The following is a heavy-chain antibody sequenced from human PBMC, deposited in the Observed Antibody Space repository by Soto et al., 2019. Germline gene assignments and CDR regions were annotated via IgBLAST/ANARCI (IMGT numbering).Heavy chain of an antibody. Sequence: QVQLVQSGAEVKKPGSSVKVSCKASGGTFSSYAISWVRQAPGQGLEWMGGIIPIFGTANCAQKFQGRVTITADESTSTAYMELSSLRSEDTAVYYCARAVVQRGPTVVTPGWYFDLWGRGTLVTVSS. D-gene: IGHD4-17*01. CDR1: GGTFSSYA. V-gene: IGHV1-69*01. CDR2: IIPIFGTA. CDR3: ARAVVQRGPTVVTPGWYFDL. J-gene: IGHJ2*01.